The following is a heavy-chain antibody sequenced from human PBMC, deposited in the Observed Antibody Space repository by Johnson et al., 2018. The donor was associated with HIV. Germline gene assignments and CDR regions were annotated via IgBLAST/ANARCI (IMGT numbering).Heavy chain of an antibody. Sequence: EVQLVESGGGLVQPGGSLRLSCAASGFTFSSYDMHWVRQATGKGLEWVSAIGTAGDTYYPGSVEGRFTISRENAKNSLYLQMNSLRAGDTAVYYCAKSGFSGNYQGAYDIWGQGTMVTVSS. J-gene: IGHJ3*02. CDR1: GFTFSSYD. D-gene: IGHD1-26*01. V-gene: IGHV3-13*01. CDR2: IGTAGDT. CDR3: AKSGFSGNYQGAYDI.